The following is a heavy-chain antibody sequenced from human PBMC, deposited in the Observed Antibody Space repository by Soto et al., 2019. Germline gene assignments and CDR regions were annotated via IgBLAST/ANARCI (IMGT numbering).Heavy chain of an antibody. Sequence: QVQLVESGGGVVQPGRSLRLSCAASGFTFSSYGMHWVRQAPGKGLEWVAVISYDGSNKYYADSVKGRFTISRDNSKNTLYLQMNSLRAEDTAVYYCARDRRGRYFDWSTWVYYYYGMDVWGQGTTVTVSS. CDR1: GFTFSSYG. J-gene: IGHJ6*02. CDR3: ARDRRGRYFDWSTWVYYYYGMDV. D-gene: IGHD3-9*01. CDR2: ISYDGSNK. V-gene: IGHV3-30*03.